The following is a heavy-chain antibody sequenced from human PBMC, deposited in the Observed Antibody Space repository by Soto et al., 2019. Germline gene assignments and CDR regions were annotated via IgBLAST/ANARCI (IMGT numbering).Heavy chain of an antibody. CDR1: GFTFSSYS. D-gene: IGHD3-10*01. J-gene: IGHJ6*02. Sequence: GGSLRLSCAASGFTFSSYSMNWVRQAPGKGLEWVSSISSSSSYIYYADSVKGRFTISRDNAKNSLYLQMNSLRAEDTAVYYCARASTYYYGSGSYYPRYYYYGMDVWGQGTTVTVSS. V-gene: IGHV3-21*01. CDR2: ISSSSSYI. CDR3: ARASTYYYGSGSYYPRYYYYGMDV.